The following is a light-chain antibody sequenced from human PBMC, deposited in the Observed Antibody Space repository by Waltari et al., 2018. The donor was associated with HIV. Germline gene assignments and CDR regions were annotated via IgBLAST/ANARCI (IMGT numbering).Light chain of an antibody. V-gene: IGLV1-44*01. J-gene: IGLJ3*02. CDR3: AAWDDSLNGWV. Sequence: QSVXTHPPSASGTPGQRVTIXCSXSRSNIGSNILNWYQQIPGTDPNLLILXNIRRPSGVPDRFSXXKSXTSASLAISGLQSEDEADYYCAAWDDSLNGWVFGGGTKLTVL. CDR1: RSNIGSNI. CDR2: XNI.